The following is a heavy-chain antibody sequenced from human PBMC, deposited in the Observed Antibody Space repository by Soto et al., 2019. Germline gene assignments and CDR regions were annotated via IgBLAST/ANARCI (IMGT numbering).Heavy chain of an antibody. V-gene: IGHV3-30-3*01. CDR2: IAYDGSNQ. CDR3: ARDRAARYFDGTGYYQGRTIFDY. Sequence: QVQLVESGGGVVRPGRSLRLSCEASGFTFSNYTMHWVRQSPGKGLEWVSVIAYDGSNQFYADSVKGRFTISIDSSENTLKLQMSSLRAEDTAVYYCARDRAARYFDGTGYYQGRTIFDYWGQGTLVTVSS. CDR1: GFTFSNYT. D-gene: IGHD3-22*01. J-gene: IGHJ4*02.